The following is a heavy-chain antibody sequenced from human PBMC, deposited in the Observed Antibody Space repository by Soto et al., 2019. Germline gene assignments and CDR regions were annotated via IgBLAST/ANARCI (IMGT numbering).Heavy chain of an antibody. Sequence: QVHLQQWGAGLLKPSETLSLTCAVYGGSFSGYYWSWIRQPPGKWLEWIGELNHSGSTNYNPSLKSRVSISVGTSKHPFSLKLSSVTAADTAVYYCARGRGDGCNQDWYFDLWGRGALGTVSS. CDR1: GGSFSGYY. J-gene: IGHJ2*01. CDR2: LNHSGST. V-gene: IGHV4-34*01. D-gene: IGHD3-10*01. CDR3: ARGRGDGCNQDWYFDL.